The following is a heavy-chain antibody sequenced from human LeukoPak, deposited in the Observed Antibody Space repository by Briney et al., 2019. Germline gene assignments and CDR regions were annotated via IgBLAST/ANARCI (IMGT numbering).Heavy chain of an antibody. CDR2: ISGSGGST. J-gene: IGHJ4*02. V-gene: IGHV3-23*01. CDR1: GFTFSSYA. CDR3: ARDGAGYSSRKGPD. D-gene: IGHD6-13*01. Sequence: PGGSLRLFCAASGFTFSSYAMSWVRQAPGKGLEWVSAISGSGGSTYYADSVKGRFTISRDNSKNTLYLQMNSLRAEDTAVYYCARDGAGYSSRKGPDWGQGTLVTVSS.